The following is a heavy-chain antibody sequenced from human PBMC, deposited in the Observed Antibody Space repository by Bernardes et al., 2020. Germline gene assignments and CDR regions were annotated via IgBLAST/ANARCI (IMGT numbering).Heavy chain of an antibody. CDR3: ASEPATVTTGY. CDR1: GGSISSSSYY. V-gene: IGHV4-39*01. Sequence: SETLSLTCTVSGGSISSSSYYWGWIRQPPGKGLEWIGSIYYSGSTYYNPSLKSRVTISVDTSKNQFSLKLSSVTAADTAVYYCASEPATVTTGYWGQGTLVTVSS. D-gene: IGHD4-17*01. J-gene: IGHJ4*02. CDR2: IYYSGST.